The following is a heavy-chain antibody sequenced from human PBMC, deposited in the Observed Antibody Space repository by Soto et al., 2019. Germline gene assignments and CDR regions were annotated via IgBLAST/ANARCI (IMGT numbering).Heavy chain of an antibody. V-gene: IGHV3-7*01. J-gene: IGHJ4*02. CDR2: IKQDGSEK. CDR3: ARDSLGSDIVVVVAASPLDY. CDR1: GFTFSSYW. Sequence: PGGPLRLSCAASGFTFSSYWMSWVRQAPGKGLEWVANIKQDGSEKYYVDSVKGRFTISRDNAKNSLYLQMNSLRAEDTAVYYCARDSLGSDIVVVVAASPLDYWGQGTLVTVSS. D-gene: IGHD2-15*01.